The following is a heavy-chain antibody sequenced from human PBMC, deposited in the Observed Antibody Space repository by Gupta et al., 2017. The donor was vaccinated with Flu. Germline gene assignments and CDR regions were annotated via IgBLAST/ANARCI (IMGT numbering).Heavy chain of an antibody. CDR3: AREAGGYYYYYGLDV. V-gene: IGHV4-31*03. CDR2: IYYSGST. Sequence: QVQLQESGPGLVKPSHTLSLTCTVSGGSISSHAHYWTWIRQVPGKGLEWIGSIYYSGSTYYSPSLTGRLTISVDTSKNQFSLRLTTVTAADTAVYYCAREAGGYYYYYGLDVWGQGTTVTVSS. D-gene: IGHD6-13*01. CDR1: GGSISSHAHY. J-gene: IGHJ6*02.